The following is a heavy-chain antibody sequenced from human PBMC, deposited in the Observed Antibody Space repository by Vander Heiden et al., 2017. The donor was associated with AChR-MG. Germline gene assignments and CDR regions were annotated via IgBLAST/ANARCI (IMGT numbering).Heavy chain of an antibody. J-gene: IGHJ6*02. CDR3: ARYTYYYGSGSDYNYYYYYYGMDV. D-gene: IGHD3-10*01. V-gene: IGHV2-26*01. CDR2: IFTNNEK. CDR1: GFPLSNASLG. Sequence: QVTLKESGPVLVKPTETLTLTCTVSGFPLSNASLGVSWICQPPGKALELPAHIFTNNEKSYSTSLKSRLTISKDNSKSQVVLTMTNMDPVDTATYYCARYTYYYGSGSDYNYYYYYYGMDVWGQGTTVTVSS.